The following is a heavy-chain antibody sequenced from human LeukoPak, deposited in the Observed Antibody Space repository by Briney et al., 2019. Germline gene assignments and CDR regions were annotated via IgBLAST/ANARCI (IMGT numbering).Heavy chain of an antibody. Sequence: SETLSLTCTVSGGSISSGGYYWSWIRQPPGKGLEWIGYIYHSGSTYYNPSLKSRVTISVDRSKNQFTLKLSSVTAADTAVYYCARGDIAAAGYAFDIWAKGQWSPSLQ. CDR2: IYHSGST. CDR3: ARGDIAAAGYAFDI. D-gene: IGHD6-13*01. CDR1: GGSISSGGYY. J-gene: IGHJ3*02. V-gene: IGHV4-30-2*01.